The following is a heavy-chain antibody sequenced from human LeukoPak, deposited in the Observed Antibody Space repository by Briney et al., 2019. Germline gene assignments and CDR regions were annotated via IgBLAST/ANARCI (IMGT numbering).Heavy chain of an antibody. Sequence: PSETLSLTCTVSGGSICSYYWSWIRQPPGKGLEWIGSIYYSGSTYYNPSLKSRVTISVDTSKNQFSLKLSSVTAADTAVYYCARPTIGYSSSWYFDAFDIWGQGTMVTVSS. J-gene: IGHJ3*02. CDR1: GGSICSYY. D-gene: IGHD6-13*01. CDR3: ARPTIGYSSSWYFDAFDI. CDR2: IYYSGST. V-gene: IGHV4-39*01.